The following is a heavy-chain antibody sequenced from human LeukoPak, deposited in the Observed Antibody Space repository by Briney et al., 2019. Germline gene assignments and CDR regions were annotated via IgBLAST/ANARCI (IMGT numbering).Heavy chain of an antibody. V-gene: IGHV4-34*01. CDR2: INHSGST. Sequence: SETLSLTCAVYGGSFSGYYWSWIRQPPGKGLEWIGEINHSGSTNYNPSLKSRVTISVDTSKNQFSLKLSSVTAADTAVYYCAGRVTGAAGQLDVWGKGTTVTVSS. CDR1: GGSFSGYY. D-gene: IGHD5-18*01. J-gene: IGHJ6*04. CDR3: AGRVTGAAGQLDV.